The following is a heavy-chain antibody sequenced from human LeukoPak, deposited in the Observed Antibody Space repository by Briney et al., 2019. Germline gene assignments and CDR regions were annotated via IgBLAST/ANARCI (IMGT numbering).Heavy chain of an antibody. CDR3: AKDLGSGSYYYYYGMDV. CDR2: ISGSWGST. V-gene: IGHV3-23*01. J-gene: IGHJ6*02. CDR1: VFTFISYA. Sequence: PGWSLRLSCAASVFTFISYAISWVRPAPGRGLEWVAAISGSWGSTYYADSLKGRFTISRDNSKNTLYLQMNSLRAEDTAVYYCAKDLGSGSYYYYYGMDVWGQGTAVTVSS. D-gene: IGHD3-10*01.